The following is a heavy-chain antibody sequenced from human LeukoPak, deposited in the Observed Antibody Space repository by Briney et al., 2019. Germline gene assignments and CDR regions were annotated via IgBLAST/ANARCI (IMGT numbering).Heavy chain of an antibody. CDR2: ISAYNGNT. CDR3: ARDIVVVTAIPLDY. D-gene: IGHD2-21*02. Sequence: ASVKVSCKASGYTFTSYGISWVRQAPGQGLEWMGWISAYNGNTNYAQKLQGRVTMTTDTSTSTAYMELRSPRSDDTAVYYCARDIVVVTAIPLDYWGQGTLVTVSS. CDR1: GYTFTSYG. V-gene: IGHV1-18*01. J-gene: IGHJ4*02.